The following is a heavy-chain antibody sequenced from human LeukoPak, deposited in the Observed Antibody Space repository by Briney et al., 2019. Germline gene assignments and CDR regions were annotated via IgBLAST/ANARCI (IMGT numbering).Heavy chain of an antibody. CDR1: GFTFSSYS. Sequence: PGGSLRLSCAASGFTFSSYSMNWVRQAPGKGLEWVSSISSSSSYIYYADSVKGRFTISRDNAKNSLYLQMNSLRAEDTALYYCAKDRNSVVGATHPFDYWGQGTLVTVSS. D-gene: IGHD1-26*01. V-gene: IGHV3-21*04. CDR3: AKDRNSVVGATHPFDY. CDR2: ISSSSSYI. J-gene: IGHJ4*02.